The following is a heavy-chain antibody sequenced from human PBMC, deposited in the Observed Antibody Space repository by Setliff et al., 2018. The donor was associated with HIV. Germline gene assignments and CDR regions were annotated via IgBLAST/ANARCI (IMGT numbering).Heavy chain of an antibody. CDR1: GFTFSSYA. Sequence: LRLSCAASGFTFSSYAVSWVRQAPGQGLEWVSAVSGRGDSTYYADSVEGRFTISRDNSKNTLYLQMNSLRADDTAVYYCAKEDLPILDYWGQGTLVTVSS. CDR2: VSGRGDST. V-gene: IGHV3-23*01. CDR3: AKEDLPILDY. D-gene: IGHD2-21*01. J-gene: IGHJ4*02.